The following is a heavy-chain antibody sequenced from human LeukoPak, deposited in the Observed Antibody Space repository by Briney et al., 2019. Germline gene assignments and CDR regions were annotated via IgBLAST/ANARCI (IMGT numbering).Heavy chain of an antibody. CDR1: GSTFTSYG. V-gene: IGHV1-2*02. D-gene: IGHD1-1*01. CDR3: ARGVETTRAKFFDY. CDR2: INPHNGGT. Sequence: ASVKVSLKGSGSTFTSYGISWVRQAPGQGLEGLGWINPHNGGTLYAQKFQGGVTMTRDTSLGAVYMQLSRLTADATAVYYCARGVETTRAKFFDYWGQGTLVTVSS. J-gene: IGHJ4*02.